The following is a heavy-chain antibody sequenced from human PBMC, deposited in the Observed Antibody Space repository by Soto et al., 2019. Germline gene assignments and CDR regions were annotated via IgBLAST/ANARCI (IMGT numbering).Heavy chain of an antibody. CDR1: GFTFSSYS. J-gene: IGHJ6*03. Sequence: HPGGSLRLSCAASGFTFSSYSMNWVRQAPGKGLEWVSYISSSSSTIYYADSVKGRFTISRDNAKNSLYLQMNSLRAEDTAVYYCARDDYSGYDSGYYYYMDVWGKGTTVTVSS. D-gene: IGHD5-12*01. CDR3: ARDDYSGYDSGYYYYMDV. CDR2: ISSSSSTI. V-gene: IGHV3-48*01.